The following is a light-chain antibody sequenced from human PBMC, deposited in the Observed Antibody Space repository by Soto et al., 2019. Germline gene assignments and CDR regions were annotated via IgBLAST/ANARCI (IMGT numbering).Light chain of an antibody. CDR3: QQYATDPLT. CDR2: GAS. V-gene: IGKV3-20*01. J-gene: IGKJ4*01. CDR1: QSVGKNY. Sequence: EIVLTQSPGTLSLSPGEGGTLSCRASQSVGKNYLAWYQHKSGQAPRLLIHGASNRATGIPARFSGSGSGTDFTLTISRLEPEDFVAYYCQQYATDPLTFGGGTKVDIK.